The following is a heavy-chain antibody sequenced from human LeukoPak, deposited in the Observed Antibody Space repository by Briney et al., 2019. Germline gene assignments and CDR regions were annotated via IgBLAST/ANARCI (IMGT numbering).Heavy chain of an antibody. CDR2: VYHSGST. CDR3: AGRSSSINCYTGIDY. CDR1: GYSISSGYY. V-gene: IGHV4-38-2*01. D-gene: IGHD2-2*02. Sequence: SETLSLTCAVSGYSISSGYYWGWIRQPPGKGLEWIGSVYHSGSTYYNPSLKSRVTISVDTSKNQFSLKLSSVTAADTAVYYCAGRSSSINCYTGIDYWGQGTLVTVSS. J-gene: IGHJ4*02.